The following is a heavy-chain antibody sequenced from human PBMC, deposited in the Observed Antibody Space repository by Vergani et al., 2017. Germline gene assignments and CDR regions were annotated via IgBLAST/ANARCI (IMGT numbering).Heavy chain of an antibody. J-gene: IGHJ4*02. CDR2: IYYSGRT. CDR3: AREGRYYGSGSYLGY. Sequence: QVQLQESGPGLVKPSETLSLTCTVSAGSISSYYWSWIRQPPGKGLEWIGYIYYSGRTNYNPSLRSRVTISVDPSTNQFSLMLSSVTAADTAVYYCAREGRYYGSGSYLGYWGQGTLVTVSS. CDR1: AGSISSYY. V-gene: IGHV4-59*01. D-gene: IGHD3-10*01.